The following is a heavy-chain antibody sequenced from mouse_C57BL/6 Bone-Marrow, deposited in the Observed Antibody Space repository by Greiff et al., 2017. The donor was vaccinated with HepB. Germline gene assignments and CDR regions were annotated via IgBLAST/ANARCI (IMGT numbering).Heavy chain of an antibody. J-gene: IGHJ3*01. CDR1: GYTFTSYW. CDR2: IYPGNSDT. Sequence: VQLQQSGTVLARPGASVKMSCKTSGYTFTSYWMHWVKQRPGQGLEWIGAIYPGNSDTSYNQKFKGKAKLTAVTSASTAYMELSSLTNEDSAVYNCTKTYDGYLRFAYWGQGTLVTVSA. CDR3: TKTYDGYLRFAY. V-gene: IGHV1-5*01. D-gene: IGHD2-3*01.